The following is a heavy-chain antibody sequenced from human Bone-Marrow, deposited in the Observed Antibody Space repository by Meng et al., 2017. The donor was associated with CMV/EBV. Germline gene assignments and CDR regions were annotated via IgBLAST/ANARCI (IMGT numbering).Heavy chain of an antibody. CDR1: GGSLSSHY. Sequence: ESLKISCGVYGGSLSSHYWSWIRQPPGKPLEWIGEVNHRGSTNYNPSLRGRVTISADTSKDQLSLTLSSVTAADTAVYYCARGRRVRYFDWSSPFDYWGQGTLVTVSS. CDR3: ARGRRVRYFDWSSPFDY. V-gene: IGHV4-34*01. J-gene: IGHJ4*02. D-gene: IGHD3-9*01. CDR2: VNHRGST.